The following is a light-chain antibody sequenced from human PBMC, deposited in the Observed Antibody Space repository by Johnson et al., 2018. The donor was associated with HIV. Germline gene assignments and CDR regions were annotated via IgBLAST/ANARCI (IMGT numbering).Light chain of an antibody. V-gene: IGLV1-51*02. CDR1: SSNIGNNY. CDR2: ENN. J-gene: IGLJ1*01. Sequence: QAVLTQPPSVSAATGQKVTISCSGSSSNIGNNYVSWYQQLPGTAHKLLIYENNKRPSGIPDRFSGSKSGTSATLGITGLQTGDEADYYCGTWDSSLSAGVFGTGTKFTVL. CDR3: GTWDSSLSAGV.